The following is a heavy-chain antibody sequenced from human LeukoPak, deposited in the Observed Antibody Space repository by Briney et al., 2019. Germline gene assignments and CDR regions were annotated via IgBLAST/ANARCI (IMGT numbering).Heavy chain of an antibody. CDR2: ISNSGSYT. V-gene: IGHV3-11*03. Sequence: GGSLRLSCAASGFTFSDEYMSWIRQAPGKGLEWVSYISNSGSYTNYADSVKGRFTISRDNAKNSLYLQMNSLRAEDTAVYYCARSRGAGPGAYFDYWGREPLSPSPQ. CDR1: GFTFSDEY. D-gene: IGHD6-19*01. CDR3: ARSRGAGPGAYFDY. J-gene: IGHJ4*02.